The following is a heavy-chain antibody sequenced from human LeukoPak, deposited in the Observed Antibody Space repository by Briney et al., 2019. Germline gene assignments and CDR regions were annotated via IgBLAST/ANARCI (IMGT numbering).Heavy chain of an antibody. V-gene: IGHV1-18*01. Sequence: ASVKVSCKASGYTFTSYGISWVRQAPGQGLEWMGWISAYNGNTNYAQKLQGRVTMTTDTSTSTAYMELRSLRSDDTAVYYCARDKGDWNDPYYYYYMDVWGKGTTVTVSS. CDR1: GYTFTSYG. CDR2: ISAYNGNT. J-gene: IGHJ6*03. CDR3: ARDKGDWNDPYYYYYMDV. D-gene: IGHD1-1*01.